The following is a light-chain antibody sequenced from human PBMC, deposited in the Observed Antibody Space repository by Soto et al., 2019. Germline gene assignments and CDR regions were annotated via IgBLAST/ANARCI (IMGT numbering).Light chain of an antibody. Sequence: QSVLTQPPSVSGAPGQRVTISCTGSSSNIGAGYDVHWYQQLPGTPPKLLIYGNSNRPSGVPDRFSGSKSGTSASLAITGLQAEDEADYYCQSYDSSLSAFYVFGTGTKLTVL. J-gene: IGLJ1*01. CDR2: GNS. CDR3: QSYDSSLSAFYV. V-gene: IGLV1-40*01. CDR1: SSNIGAGYD.